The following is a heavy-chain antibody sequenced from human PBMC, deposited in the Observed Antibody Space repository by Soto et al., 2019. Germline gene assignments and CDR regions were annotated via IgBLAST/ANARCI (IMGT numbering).Heavy chain of an antibody. CDR1: GFSLSTSGVA. Sequence: QITLRESGSSLVKPTQTLTLTCTFSGFSLSTSGVAVGWVRQPPGKALEWLGLIYWDDDKIYRPSLKSRLTITKDTSNNQVVLTMTDMEPVDTGTYYCAHSFCSGPYCSGFDSWGRGTLVTVSS. CDR3: AHSFCSGPYCSGFDS. V-gene: IGHV2-5*02. J-gene: IGHJ4*02. D-gene: IGHD3-3*01. CDR2: IYWDDDK.